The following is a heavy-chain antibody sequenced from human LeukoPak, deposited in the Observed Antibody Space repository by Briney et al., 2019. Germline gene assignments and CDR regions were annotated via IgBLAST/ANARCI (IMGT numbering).Heavy chain of an antibody. Sequence: SETLSLTCTVSGGSISSANYYWGWIRQPPGKGLEWIGSVYNSGSTYYNPSLKSRVIVSLAMSQNQFSLRLTSVTAADTAVYYCARDGSPYGSGSYLDYWGQGTLVTVSS. CDR2: VYNSGST. CDR1: GGSISSANYY. J-gene: IGHJ4*02. V-gene: IGHV4-39*07. D-gene: IGHD3-10*01. CDR3: ARDGSPYGSGSYLDY.